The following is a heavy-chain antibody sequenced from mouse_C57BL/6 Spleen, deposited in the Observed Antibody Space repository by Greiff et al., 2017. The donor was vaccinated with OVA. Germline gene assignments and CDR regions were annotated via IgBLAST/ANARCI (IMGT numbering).Heavy chain of an antibody. CDR1: GYTFTSYW. CDR3: ARGGYSNPWYFDV. J-gene: IGHJ1*03. D-gene: IGHD2-5*01. Sequence: QVQLQQPGAELVKPGASVKLSCKASGYTFTSYWMQWVKQRPGQGLEWIGEIDPSDSYTTYNQKFKGKATLTVDTSSSTAYMQLSSLTSEDSAVYYCARGGYSNPWYFDVWGTGTTVTVSS. V-gene: IGHV1-50*01. CDR2: IDPSDSYT.